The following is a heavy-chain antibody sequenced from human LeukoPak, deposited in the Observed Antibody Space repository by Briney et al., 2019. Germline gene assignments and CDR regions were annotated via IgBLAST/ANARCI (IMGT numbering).Heavy chain of an antibody. D-gene: IGHD2-15*01. CDR2: IIPILGIA. CDR3: ARFRSCSGGSCRGGEFFDP. V-gene: IGHV1-69*04. CDR1: GGTFSSYA. J-gene: IGHJ5*02. Sequence: GASVKVSCKASGGTFSSYAISWVRQAPGQGLEWMGRIIPILGIANYAQKFQGRVTITADKSTSTAYMELSSLRSEDTAVYYCARFRSCSGGSCRGGEFFDPWGQGTLVTASS.